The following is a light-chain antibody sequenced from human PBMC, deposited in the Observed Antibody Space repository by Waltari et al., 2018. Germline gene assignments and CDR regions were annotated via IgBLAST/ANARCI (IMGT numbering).Light chain of an antibody. CDR3: SSYISSSTLEL. J-gene: IGLJ2*01. V-gene: IGLV2-14*03. CDR2: DVS. CDR1: SSDVGGYNS. Sequence: QSALTQPASVSGSPGPSITLACTGTSSDVGGYNSVSWYQQHPGKAPKLMIYDVSNRPSGVSNRFSGSKSGNTASLTISGLQAEDEADYYCSSYISSSTLELFGGGTSLTVL.